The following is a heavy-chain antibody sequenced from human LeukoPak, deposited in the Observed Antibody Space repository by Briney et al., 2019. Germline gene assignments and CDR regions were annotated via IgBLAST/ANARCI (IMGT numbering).Heavy chain of an antibody. CDR1: GGSFSGYY. Sequence: SETLPLTCAVYGGSFSGYYWSWIRQPPGKGLEWIGEINHSGSTNYNPSLKSRVTISVDTSKNQFSLKLSSVTAADTAVYYCARGGWGHDYGDYQYWFDPWGQGTLVTVSS. J-gene: IGHJ5*02. V-gene: IGHV4-34*01. CDR2: INHSGST. D-gene: IGHD4-17*01. CDR3: ARGGWGHDYGDYQYWFDP.